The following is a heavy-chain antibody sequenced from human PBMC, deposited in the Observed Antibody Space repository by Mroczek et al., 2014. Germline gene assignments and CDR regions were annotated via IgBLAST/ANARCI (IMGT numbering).Heavy chain of an antibody. CDR2: ISSSSSYI. V-gene: IGHV3-21*01. D-gene: IGHD6-13*01. Sequence: VQLVESGGGLVKPGGSLRLSCAASGFTFSSYSMNWVRQAPGKGLEWVSSISSSSSYIYYADSVKGRFTISRDNAKNSLYLQMNSLRAEDTAVYYCASPRIAAAGTDYWGQGTLVTVSS. J-gene: IGHJ4*02. CDR3: ASPRIAAAGTDY. CDR1: GFTFSSYS.